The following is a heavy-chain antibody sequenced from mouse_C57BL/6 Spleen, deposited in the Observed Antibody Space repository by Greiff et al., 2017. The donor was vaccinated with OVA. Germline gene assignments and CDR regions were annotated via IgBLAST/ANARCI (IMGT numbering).Heavy chain of an antibody. CDR2: IYPRSGNT. CDR3: AREGITTGVGAMDY. CDR1: GYTFTSYG. J-gene: IGHJ4*01. Sequence: QVQLKQSGAELARPGASVKLSCKASGYTFTSYGISWVKQRTGQGLEWIGEIYPRSGNTYYNEKFKGKATLTADKSSSTAYMELRSLTSEDSAVYFCAREGITTGVGAMDYWGQGTSVTVSS. D-gene: IGHD1-1*01. V-gene: IGHV1-81*01.